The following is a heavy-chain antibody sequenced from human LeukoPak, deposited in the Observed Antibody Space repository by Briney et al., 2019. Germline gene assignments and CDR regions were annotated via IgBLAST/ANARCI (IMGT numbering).Heavy chain of an antibody. CDR1: GFTFSTYG. CDR3: ARDLAYSRLDY. D-gene: IGHD5-18*01. Sequence: GGSLRLSCAASGFTFSTYGMHWVRQAPGKGLEWVAVISYDGSDQYYADSVKGRFTISRDNSKNTLYLQMNSLRVEDTAFYYCARDLAYSRLDYWGQGMLVTVSS. J-gene: IGHJ4*02. CDR2: ISYDGSDQ. V-gene: IGHV3-30*03.